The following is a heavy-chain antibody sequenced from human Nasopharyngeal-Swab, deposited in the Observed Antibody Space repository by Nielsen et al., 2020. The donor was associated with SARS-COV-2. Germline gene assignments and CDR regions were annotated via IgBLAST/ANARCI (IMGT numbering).Heavy chain of an antibody. CDR2: ISSSGSTI. J-gene: IGHJ5*02. CDR3: ARCMTGTTGGWFDP. V-gene: IGHV3-11*04. Sequence: WIRQPPGKGLEWVSYISSSGSTIYYADSVKGRFTISRDNAKNSLYLQMNSLRAEDTAVYYCARCMTGTTGGWFDPWGQGTLVTVSS. D-gene: IGHD1-7*01.